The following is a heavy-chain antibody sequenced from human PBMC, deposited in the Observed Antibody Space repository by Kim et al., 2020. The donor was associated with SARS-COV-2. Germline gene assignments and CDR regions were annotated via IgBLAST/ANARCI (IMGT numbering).Heavy chain of an antibody. J-gene: IGHJ4*02. CDR3: AKRVAGAAAFAY. CDR2: VGGSGRNT. D-gene: IGHD6-13*01. CDR1: GFTFGSFV. Sequence: GGSLRLSCATSGFTFGSFVMNWVRQAPGKGLEWVSGVGGSGRNTYYAGTVKGRFTISRDNSKSTLILEMISLRAADTAVYYSAKRVAGAAAFAYWGQET. V-gene: IGHV3-23*01.